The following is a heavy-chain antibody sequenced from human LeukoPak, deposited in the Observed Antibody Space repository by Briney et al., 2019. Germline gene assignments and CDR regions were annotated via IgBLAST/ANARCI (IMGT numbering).Heavy chain of an antibody. J-gene: IGHJ5*02. CDR1: GGSISSGDYY. CDR2: IYYSGST. D-gene: IGHD3-10*01. Sequence: SETLSLTCTVSGGSISSGDYYWSWIRQPPGKGLEWIGYIYYSGSTYYNPSLKSRVTISVDTSKNQFSLKLSSVTAADTAVYYCARAGGAYYYGSGSRGNWFDPWGQGTLVTVSS. CDR3: ARAGGAYYYGSGSRGNWFDP. V-gene: IGHV4-30-4*01.